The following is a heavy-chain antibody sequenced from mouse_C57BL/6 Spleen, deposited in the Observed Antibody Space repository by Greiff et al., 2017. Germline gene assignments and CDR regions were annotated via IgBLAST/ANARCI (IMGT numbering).Heavy chain of an antibody. CDR1: GYTFTSYW. Sequence: VQLQQPGTELVKPGASVKLSCKASGYTFTSYWMHWVKQRPGQGLEWIGNINPSNGGTNYNEKFKSKATLTVDKSSSTAYMQLSSLTSEDSAVYYCARFYYGSSLYYYAMDDWGQGTSVTVSS. CDR2: INPSNGGT. V-gene: IGHV1-53*01. D-gene: IGHD1-1*01. CDR3: ARFYYGSSLYYYAMDD. J-gene: IGHJ4*01.